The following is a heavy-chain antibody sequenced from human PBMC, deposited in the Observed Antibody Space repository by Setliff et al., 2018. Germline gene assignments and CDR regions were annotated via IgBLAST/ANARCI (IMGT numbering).Heavy chain of an antibody. Sequence: SSETLSLTCTVSGGSISSYYWSWIRQPAGEGLEWIGRIYSSGSTNYNPSLRSRVTMSVDTAKNPFSLNLTSVTAADTAVYYCARDTGDRSFDYWGQGTLVTVSS. CDR3: ARDTGDRSFDY. CDR2: IYSSGST. CDR1: GGSISSYY. D-gene: IGHD7-27*01. J-gene: IGHJ4*02. V-gene: IGHV4-4*07.